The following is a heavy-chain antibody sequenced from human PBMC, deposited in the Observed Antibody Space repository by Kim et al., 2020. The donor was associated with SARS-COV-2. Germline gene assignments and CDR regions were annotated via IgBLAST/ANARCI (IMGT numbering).Heavy chain of an antibody. CDR2: ISYDGGNK. D-gene: IGHD5-18*01. CDR3: ASRGYTAILYYFDY. V-gene: IGHV3-30*04. Sequence: GGSLRLSCAASGFTFSSYAMHWVRQAPGKGLEWVAFISYDGGNKYYADSVKGRFTISRDNSKNTLYLQMNSLRAEDSAVYYCASRGYTAILYYFDYWGQGTLVTVFS. J-gene: IGHJ4*02. CDR1: GFTFSSYA.